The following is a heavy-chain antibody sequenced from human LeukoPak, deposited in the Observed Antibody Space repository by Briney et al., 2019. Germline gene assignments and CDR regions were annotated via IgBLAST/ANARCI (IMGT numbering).Heavy chain of an antibody. Sequence: ASVKVSCKASGYTFTSYDINWVRQAPGQGLEWMGIINPSGGSTSYAQKFQGRVTMTRDTSTSTVYMELSSLRSEDTAVYYCARVSAFAGAFDIWGQGTMVTVSS. CDR1: GYTFTSYD. CDR2: INPSGGST. V-gene: IGHV1-46*01. J-gene: IGHJ3*02. CDR3: ARVSAFAGAFDI.